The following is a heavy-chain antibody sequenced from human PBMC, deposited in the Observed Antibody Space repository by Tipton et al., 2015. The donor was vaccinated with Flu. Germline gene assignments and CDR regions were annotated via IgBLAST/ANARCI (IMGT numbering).Heavy chain of an antibody. J-gene: IGHJ4*02. CDR2: IYYSGST. Sequence: LRLSCTVSGGSISSYYWSWIRQPPGKGLEWIGYIYYSGSTNYNPSLKSRVTISVDTSKNQFSLKLSSVTAADTAVYYCAKLESWYPYYWGQGTLVTVSS. CDR3: AKLESWYPYY. D-gene: IGHD1-14*01. CDR1: GGSISSYY. V-gene: IGHV4-59*01.